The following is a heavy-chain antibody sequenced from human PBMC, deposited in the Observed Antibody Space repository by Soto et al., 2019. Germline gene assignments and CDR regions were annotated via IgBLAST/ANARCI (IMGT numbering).Heavy chain of an antibody. Sequence: QVQMVESGGGVVQPGRSLRLSCAASGFRFENYGMHWVRQAPGRGLEWVAIIWDDGSLQYYAAAVKGRFTISRDNSKNTVYLEMKSLRAEDTAVYYCANLWGDGYNLGQDYNGMDVWGQGTTVIVSS. CDR2: IWDDGSLQ. CDR3: ANLWGDGYNLGQDYNGMDV. D-gene: IGHD5-12*01. CDR1: GFRFENYG. J-gene: IGHJ6*02. V-gene: IGHV3-33*06.